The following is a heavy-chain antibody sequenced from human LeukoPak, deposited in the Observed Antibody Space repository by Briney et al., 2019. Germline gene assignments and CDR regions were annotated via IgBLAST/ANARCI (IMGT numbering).Heavy chain of an antibody. V-gene: IGHV5-51*01. J-gene: IGHJ6*02. Sequence: GESLKISCKGSGYSLTSYWIGWVRQMPGKGLEWMGIIYPGDSDTRYSPSFQGQVTISADKSISTAYLQWSSLKASDTAMSYCARHFSPYCSGGSCYAGYYYYGMDVWGQGTTVTVSS. D-gene: IGHD2-15*01. CDR3: ARHFSPYCSGGSCYAGYYYYGMDV. CDR2: IYPGDSDT. CDR1: GYSLTSYW.